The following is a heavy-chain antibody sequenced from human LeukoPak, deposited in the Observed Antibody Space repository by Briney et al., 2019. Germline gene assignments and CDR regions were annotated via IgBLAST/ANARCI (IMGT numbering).Heavy chain of an antibody. Sequence: GASLRLSCATSGYTFSGDTMMWVRQAPGKGLEVVSGVGPSSGTGNYADYVKGRFTISRDNSKNTLYLQMNSLRVEDTAVYYCETAMVPRGPFEYSGQGALVTVSS. D-gene: IGHD4/OR15-4a*01. J-gene: IGHJ4*02. CDR3: ETAMVPRGPFEY. CDR2: VGPSSGTG. V-gene: IGHV3-23*01. CDR1: GYTFSGDT.